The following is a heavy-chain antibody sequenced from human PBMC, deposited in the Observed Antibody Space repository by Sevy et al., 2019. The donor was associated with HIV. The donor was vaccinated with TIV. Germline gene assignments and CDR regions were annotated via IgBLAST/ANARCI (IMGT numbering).Heavy chain of an antibody. CDR1: GFTFGNYW. J-gene: IGHJ3*02. CDR3: GREMISMVPGVPDAFDI. CDR2: ITNDGSNT. V-gene: IGHV3-74*01. Sequence: GGSLRLSCAASGFTFGNYWMHWVRQAPGKGLVWISRITNDGSNTNYADSVKGRFTTSRDNAKNTLYLQMNSLRAEDTAVYYCGREMISMVPGVPDAFDIWGQGTMVTVSS. D-gene: IGHD3-10*01.